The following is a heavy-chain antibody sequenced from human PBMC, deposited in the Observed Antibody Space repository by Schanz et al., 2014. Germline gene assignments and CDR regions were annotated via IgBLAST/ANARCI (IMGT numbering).Heavy chain of an antibody. CDR2: LSGSGGST. Sequence: EVQLLESGGGLVQPGGSLRLSCAASGFTFSSYAMSWVRQAPGKGLEWVSALSGSGGSTYYADSVKGRFTISRDNAKNSLYLQMNSLRAGDTAVYYCARVPYGSGRYCEYWGQGTLVTVSS. V-gene: IGHV3-23*01. CDR3: ARVPYGSGRYCEY. CDR1: GFTFSSYA. J-gene: IGHJ1*01. D-gene: IGHD3-10*01.